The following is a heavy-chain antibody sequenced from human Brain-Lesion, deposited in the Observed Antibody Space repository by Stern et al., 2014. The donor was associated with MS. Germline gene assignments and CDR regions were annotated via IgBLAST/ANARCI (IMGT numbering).Heavy chain of an antibody. D-gene: IGHD5-18*01. V-gene: IGHV4-61*02. CDR2: IRPVGSA. J-gene: IGHJ4*02. CDR1: GGSISSGSDY. CDR3: ASGYRIFDY. Sequence: VQLVESGPGLVKPSQTLSLTCTVSGGSISSGSDYWSWIRQPVGKGLEWIGRIRPVGSAFYTPSLKSGVTISTDTSMNQFSLELNSATAADTAIYYCASGYRIFDYWGQGILVTVSS.